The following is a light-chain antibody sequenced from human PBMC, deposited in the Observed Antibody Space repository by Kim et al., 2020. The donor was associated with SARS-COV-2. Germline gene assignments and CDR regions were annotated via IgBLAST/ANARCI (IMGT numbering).Light chain of an antibody. CDR3: GTWDNSLGVVT. CDR2: DTY. V-gene: IGLV1-51*01. Sequence: AAPGQRVTISCHNVNFSSVSWDQQRPGRAPRLIIYDTYERHSGIPDRFSGSKSGTSATLDITGLQTGDEAEYYCGTWDNSLGVVTFGGGTQLTVL. CDR1: NVNFSS. J-gene: IGLJ2*01.